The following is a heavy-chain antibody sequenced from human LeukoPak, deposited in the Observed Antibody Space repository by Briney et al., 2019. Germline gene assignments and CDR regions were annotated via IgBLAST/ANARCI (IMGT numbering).Heavy chain of an antibody. CDR2: ISYDGSNK. J-gene: IGHJ4*02. CDR3: AKENYYDSSGSYFDY. D-gene: IGHD3-22*01. V-gene: IGHV3-30*18. Sequence: GGSLRLSCAASGFTFSSYGMHWVRQAPGKGLEWVAVISYDGSNKYYADSVKGRFTISRDNSKNTLYLQMNSLRAEDTAVYYCAKENYYDSSGSYFDYWGQGTLATVSS. CDR1: GFTFSSYG.